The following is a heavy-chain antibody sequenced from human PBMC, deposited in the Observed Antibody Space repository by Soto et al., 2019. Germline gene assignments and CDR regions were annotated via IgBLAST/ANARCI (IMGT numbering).Heavy chain of an antibody. CDR3: ASRACTNGVCLGNVDY. V-gene: IGHV4-39*01. Sequence: SETLSLTCTVSGGSISSSSYYWGWIRQPPGKGLEWIGSIYYSGSTYYNPSLKSRVTISVDTSKNQFSLKLSSVTAADTAVYYCASRACTNGVCLGNVDYWGQGTLVTVSS. D-gene: IGHD2-8*01. CDR1: GGSISSSSYY. J-gene: IGHJ4*02. CDR2: IYYSGST.